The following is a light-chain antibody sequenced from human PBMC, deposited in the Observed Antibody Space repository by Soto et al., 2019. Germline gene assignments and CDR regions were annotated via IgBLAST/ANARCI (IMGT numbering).Light chain of an antibody. J-gene: IGKJ1*01. CDR2: DAS. V-gene: IGKV1-5*01. CDR1: QSISNW. Sequence: DIQMTQSPSTLSASVGDRVTITCRASQSISNWLAWYQQKPGKAPKLLIYDASSLESGVSLRFSGSGSGTEFTLTISSLQPDNFATYYCQQYNSYSRTFGQGTKVDIK. CDR3: QQYNSYSRT.